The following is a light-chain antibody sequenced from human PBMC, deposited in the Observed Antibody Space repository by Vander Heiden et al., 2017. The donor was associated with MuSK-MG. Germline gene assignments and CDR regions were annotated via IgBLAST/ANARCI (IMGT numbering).Light chain of an antibody. CDR2: SAS. J-gene: IGKJ1*01. CDR1: QSIHNY. Sequence: DIQMTQSLSSLSASVGDSVTITCRASQSIHNYLSWYQQKPGKAPNLLIYSASRLQRGVPSRFSGSGSGTDFTLTISSLQPEDFATYYCQQSHSPPWTFGQGTKVDIK. CDR3: QQSHSPPWT. V-gene: IGKV1-39*01.